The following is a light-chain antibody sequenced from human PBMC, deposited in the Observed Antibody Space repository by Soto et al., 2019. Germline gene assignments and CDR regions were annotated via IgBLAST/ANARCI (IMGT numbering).Light chain of an antibody. Sequence: EIVLSLSPATLSLNPGERATLSCRASQSVSSYLAWYQQKPGQAPRLLIYDASNRATGIPDRFSGSGSGTDFTLTISRLEPEDFAVYYCQQYDSSPRTFGQRSMVDVK. CDR3: QQYDSSPRT. CDR1: QSVSSY. V-gene: IGKV3-20*01. J-gene: IGKJ1*01. CDR2: DAS.